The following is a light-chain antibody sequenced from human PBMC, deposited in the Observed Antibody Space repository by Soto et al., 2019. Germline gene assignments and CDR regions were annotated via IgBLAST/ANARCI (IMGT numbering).Light chain of an antibody. CDR1: QTLYNN. Sequence: EIVMTQSPATLSLSPGERATLSCRASQTLYNNLAWYQQKIGQAPRLLIYGASSRATGIPARFSGSGSGTDFTLTISGLESEDFAIYYCQQYSGSSYTFGRGTKLEIK. CDR2: GAS. J-gene: IGKJ2*01. CDR3: QQYSGSSYT. V-gene: IGKV3-15*01.